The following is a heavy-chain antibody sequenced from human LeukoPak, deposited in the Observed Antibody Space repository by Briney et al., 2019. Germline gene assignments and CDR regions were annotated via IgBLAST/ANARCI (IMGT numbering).Heavy chain of an antibody. D-gene: IGHD5-24*01. CDR1: GFTVSSKF. CDR3: ATRLQHHFDY. Sequence: GGSLRLSCAVSGFTVSSKFMSWVRQAPGKGLEWVSAISDGSRNTHYANSVKGRFTISRDDSQNTLYLQMNSLRAEDTAVYYCATRLQHHFDYWGQGIQVTVSS. CDR2: ISDGSRNT. V-gene: IGHV3-23*01. J-gene: IGHJ4*02.